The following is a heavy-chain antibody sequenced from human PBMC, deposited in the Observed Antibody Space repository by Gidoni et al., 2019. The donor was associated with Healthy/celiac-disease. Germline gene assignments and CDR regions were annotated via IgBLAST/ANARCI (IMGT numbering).Heavy chain of an antibody. Sequence: EVQLVESGGVVVQPGGSLRLSCAASGFTFGDYTMHWVRQAPGKGLEWVSLISWDGGSTYYADSVKGRFTISRDNSKNSLYLQMNSLRTEDTALYYCAKDLEGGSSSSSIDYWGQGTLVTVSS. V-gene: IGHV3-43*01. CDR1: GFTFGDYT. CDR2: ISWDGGST. CDR3: AKDLEGGSSSSSIDY. D-gene: IGHD6-6*01. J-gene: IGHJ4*02.